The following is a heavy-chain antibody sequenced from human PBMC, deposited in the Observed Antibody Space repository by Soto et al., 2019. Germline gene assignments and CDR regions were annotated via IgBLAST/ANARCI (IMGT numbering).Heavy chain of an antibody. CDR2: ISAYNGNT. Sequence: ASVKVSCKSSGYTFTSYGISWVRHAPGQGLAWMGWISAYNGNTNYAQKLQGRVTMTTDTSTSTAYMELRSLRSDDTAVYYCARDRLDYDFWSGFYYYYYGMDAWGQGTTVTGSS. J-gene: IGHJ6*02. CDR1: GYTFTSYG. D-gene: IGHD3-3*01. CDR3: ARDRLDYDFWSGFYYYYYGMDA. V-gene: IGHV1-18*01.